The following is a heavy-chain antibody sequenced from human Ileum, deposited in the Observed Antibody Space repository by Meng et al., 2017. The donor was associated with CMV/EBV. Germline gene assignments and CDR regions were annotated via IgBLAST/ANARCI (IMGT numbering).Heavy chain of an antibody. J-gene: IGHJ6*02. V-gene: IGHV1-2*02. CDR2: INPNSGGT. Sequence: ASVKVSCKASGYTFTGYYMHWVRQAPGQGLEWMGWINPNSGGTNYAQKFQGRVTMTWDTSISTAYMELSRLRSDDTAVYYCARDQLDRRNYYYYGMDVWGQGTTVTVSS. CDR1: GYTFTGYY. D-gene: IGHD1-1*01. CDR3: ARDQLDRRNYYYYGMDV.